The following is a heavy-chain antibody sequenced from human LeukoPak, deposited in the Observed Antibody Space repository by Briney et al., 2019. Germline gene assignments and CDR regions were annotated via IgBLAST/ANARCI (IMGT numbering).Heavy chain of an antibody. J-gene: IGHJ4*02. CDR3: ARGRDGSQSPIDY. Sequence: GGSLRLSCAASGFTFSNYNMNWVRQAPGKGLEWVSSISSSSSYIYYADSLRGRFTISRDNAENSLYLQMISLRAEDTAVYYCARGRDGSQSPIDYWGQGTLITVSS. CDR2: ISSSSSYI. D-gene: IGHD5-24*01. CDR1: GFTFSNYN. V-gene: IGHV3-21*01.